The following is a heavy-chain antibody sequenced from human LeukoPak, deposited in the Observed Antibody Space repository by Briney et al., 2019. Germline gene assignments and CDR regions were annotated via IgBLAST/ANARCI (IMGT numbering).Heavy chain of an antibody. V-gene: IGHV1-8*01. CDR1: GYTFTSYD. CDR2: MNPNSGDT. D-gene: IGHD6-13*01. J-gene: IGHJ6*03. CDR3: ARGRGSSSSWYSFYYFYMDV. Sequence: GASVKVSCKASGYTFTSYDINWVRQATGQGLELMGWMNPNSGDTGYAQKFQGRGTMTRNTSISTAYMELSNLRSEDTAVYYCARGRGSSSSWYSFYYFYMDVWGKGTTVTVSS.